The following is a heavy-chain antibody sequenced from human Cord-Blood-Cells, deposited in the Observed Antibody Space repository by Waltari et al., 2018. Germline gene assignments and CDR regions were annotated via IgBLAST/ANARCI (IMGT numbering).Heavy chain of an antibody. D-gene: IGHD3-9*01. V-gene: IGHV3-30*04. CDR1: GFTFSSYA. CDR3: ARDSVRILTGSGADY. J-gene: IGHJ4*02. Sequence: QVQLVESGGGVVQSGRSLRLSCAASGFTFSSYAMHWVRQAPGKGLEWVAVISYDGSNKYYADSVKGRFTISRDNSKNTLYLQMNSLRAEDTAVYYCARDSVRILTGSGADYWGQGTLVTVSS. CDR2: ISYDGSNK.